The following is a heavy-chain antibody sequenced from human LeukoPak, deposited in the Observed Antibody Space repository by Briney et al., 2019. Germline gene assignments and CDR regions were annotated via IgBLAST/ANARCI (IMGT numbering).Heavy chain of an antibody. D-gene: IGHD3-3*01. Sequence: SQTLSLTFTVSGGSISSGSYYWSWIRQPAGKGLEWIGRIYTSGSTNYNPSLKSRVTISVDTSKNQFSLKLSSVTAADTAVYYCASSVITIFGVVTFDYWGQGTLVTVSS. CDR3: ASSVITIFGVVTFDY. CDR1: GGSISSGSYY. V-gene: IGHV4-61*02. J-gene: IGHJ4*02. CDR2: IYTSGST.